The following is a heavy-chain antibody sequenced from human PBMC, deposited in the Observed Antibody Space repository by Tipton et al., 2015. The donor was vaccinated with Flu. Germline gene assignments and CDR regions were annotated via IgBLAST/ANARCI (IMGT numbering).Heavy chain of an antibody. CDR3: ARDLCSSTSCYTGYSYYFGMDV. Sequence: QVQLVQSGAEVKKPGASVKVSCKASGYTFTSYGISWVRQAPGQGLEWMGWISAYNGNTNYAQKLQGRVTMTTDTSTSTAYMELRSLRSDDTAVYYCARDLCSSTSCYTGYSYYFGMDVWGQGTTITVSS. J-gene: IGHJ6*02. CDR1: GYTFTSYG. CDR2: ISAYNGNT. V-gene: IGHV1-18*01. D-gene: IGHD2-2*02.